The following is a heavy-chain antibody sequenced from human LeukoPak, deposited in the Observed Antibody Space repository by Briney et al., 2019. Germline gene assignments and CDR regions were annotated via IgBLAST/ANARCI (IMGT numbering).Heavy chain of an antibody. CDR3: AKDRTPYCGGDCYYFDY. D-gene: IGHD2-21*02. CDR2: ISYDGSNK. Sequence: RXSXXAXGFTFXXYGMHXVRQAPGKGLEWVAVISYDGSNKYYADSVKGRFTISRDNSKNTLYLQMNSLRAEDPAVYYCAKDRTPYCGGDCYYFDYWGQGTLVTVSS. J-gene: IGHJ4*02. V-gene: IGHV3-30*18. CDR1: GFTFXXYG.